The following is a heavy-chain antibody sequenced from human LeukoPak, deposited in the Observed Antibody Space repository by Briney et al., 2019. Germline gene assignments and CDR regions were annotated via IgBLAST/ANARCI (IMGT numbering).Heavy chain of an antibody. J-gene: IGHJ4*02. V-gene: IGHV3-23*01. D-gene: IGHD5-18*01. Sequence: GGSLRLSCAASGFAFSTYAMSWVRQAPWKGLEWVSALSGSGVSTYYADSVKGRFTISRDNSKNTLYLQMNSLRAEDTAVYYCAKDQSYGFDYWGQGTLVTVSS. CDR2: LSGSGVST. CDR3: AKDQSYGFDY. CDR1: GFAFSTYA.